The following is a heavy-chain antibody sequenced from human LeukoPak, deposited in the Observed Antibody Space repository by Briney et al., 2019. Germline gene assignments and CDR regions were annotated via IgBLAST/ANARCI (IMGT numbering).Heavy chain of an antibody. CDR3: ARCPAGGNGMDV. J-gene: IGHJ6*02. CDR1: GGSISSYY. Sequence: PSETLSLTCTVSGGSISSYYWSWIRQPPGKGLDWIGYIYYSGSTNYNPSLKSRVTISVDTSKNQFSLKLSSVTAADTAVCYCARCPAGGNGMDVWGQGTTVTVSS. CDR2: IYYSGST. V-gene: IGHV4-59*01. D-gene: IGHD3-16*01.